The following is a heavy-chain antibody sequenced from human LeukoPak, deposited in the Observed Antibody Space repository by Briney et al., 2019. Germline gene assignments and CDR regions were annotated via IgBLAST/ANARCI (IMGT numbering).Heavy chain of an antibody. CDR3: ARDSLNRFDP. Sequence: PGGSLRLSCAASGFSLSDACMNWVRQAPGKGLEWVAVISYDGSNKYYADSVKGRFTISRDNSKNTLYLQMNSLRAEDTAVYYCARDSLNRFDPWGQGTLVTVSS. CDR1: GFSLSDAC. J-gene: IGHJ5*02. CDR2: ISYDGSNK. V-gene: IGHV3-30*03.